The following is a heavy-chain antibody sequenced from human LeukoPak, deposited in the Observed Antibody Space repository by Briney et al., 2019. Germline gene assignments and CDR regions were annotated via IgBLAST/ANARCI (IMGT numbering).Heavy chain of an antibody. D-gene: IGHD5-18*01. CDR3: AREARRGYSYGSFDY. CDR1: GGTFSSYA. CDR2: IIPIFGTA. Sequence: SVKVSCKASGGTFSSYAISWVRQAPGQGLEWMGRIIPIFGTANYAQKFQGRVTITTDESTSTAYMELRSLRSDDTAVYYCAREARRGYSYGSFDYWGQGTLVTVSS. J-gene: IGHJ4*02. V-gene: IGHV1-69*05.